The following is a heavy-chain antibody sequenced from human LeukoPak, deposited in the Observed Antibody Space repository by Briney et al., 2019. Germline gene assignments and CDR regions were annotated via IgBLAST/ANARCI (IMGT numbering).Heavy chain of an antibody. CDR2: INTDGTVT. D-gene: IGHD6-19*01. V-gene: IGHV3-74*01. CDR1: GFTLSKYW. J-gene: IGHJ4*02. CDR3: ATKQWLAPPPDS. Sequence: GGSLRHSCAPSGFTLSKYWVLWVRQAPGKRPESVSRINTDGTVTTYADSVKGRFTVSRDNADNTMFLQMNSVRDEDTAVYYCATKQWLAPPPDSWGQGTPVTVSS.